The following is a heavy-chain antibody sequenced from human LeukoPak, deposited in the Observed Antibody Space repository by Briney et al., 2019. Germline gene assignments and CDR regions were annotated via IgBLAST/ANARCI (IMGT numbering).Heavy chain of an antibody. CDR1: GFTFSSYG. J-gene: IGHJ4*02. V-gene: IGHV3-30*18. CDR2: ISYDGSNK. Sequence: GGSLRLSCAASGFTFSSYGMHWVRQAPGKGLEWVAVISYDGSNKYYADSVKGRFTISRDNSKNTLYLQMNGLRAEDTAVYYCAKAFYYYGSGSYPPFDYWGQGTLVTVSS. D-gene: IGHD3-10*01. CDR3: AKAFYYYGSGSYPPFDY.